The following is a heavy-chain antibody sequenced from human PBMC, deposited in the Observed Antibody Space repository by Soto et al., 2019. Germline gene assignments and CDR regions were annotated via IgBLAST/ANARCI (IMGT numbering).Heavy chain of an antibody. Sequence: PSETLSLTCTVSGGSISSYYWTWIRQPPGKGLEWIGYIYYSGSTNYNPSLKSRVTISVDTSKNQFSLKLSSVTAADTAVYYCARDNYDFWSGSNNWFDPWGQGTLVTVSS. CDR1: GGSISSYY. D-gene: IGHD3-3*01. V-gene: IGHV4-59*01. J-gene: IGHJ5*02. CDR3: ARDNYDFWSGSNNWFDP. CDR2: IYYSGST.